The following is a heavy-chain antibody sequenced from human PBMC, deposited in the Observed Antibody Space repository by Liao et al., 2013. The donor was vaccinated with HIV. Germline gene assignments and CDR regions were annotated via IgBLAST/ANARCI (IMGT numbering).Heavy chain of an antibody. CDR3: ARDCDSSGYYYYYYYMDV. V-gene: IGHV4-4*07. J-gene: IGHJ6*03. Sequence: QVQLQESGPGLVKPSETLSLTCTVSGGSISSYYWSWIRQPAGKGLEWIGRIYTSGSTNYNPSLKSRVTMSVDTSKNQFSLKLSSVTAADTAVYYCARDCDSSGYYYYYYYMDVWGKGTTVTVSS. D-gene: IGHD3-22*01. CDR2: IYTSGST. CDR1: GGSISSYY.